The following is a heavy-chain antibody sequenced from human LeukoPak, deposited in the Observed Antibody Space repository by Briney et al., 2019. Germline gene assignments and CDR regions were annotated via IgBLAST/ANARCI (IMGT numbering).Heavy chain of an antibody. Sequence: QTGGSLRLSCAASGFTFFTYGMHWVRQAPGKGLEWLAVIWYDGSIKYYSDSVKGRFTISRDNSENTLYLQMNSLRAEDTAVYYCAKDWSDWGQGTLVTVSS. CDR1: GFTFFTYG. J-gene: IGHJ4*02. CDR2: IWYDGSIK. D-gene: IGHD3-3*01. V-gene: IGHV3-33*06. CDR3: AKDWSD.